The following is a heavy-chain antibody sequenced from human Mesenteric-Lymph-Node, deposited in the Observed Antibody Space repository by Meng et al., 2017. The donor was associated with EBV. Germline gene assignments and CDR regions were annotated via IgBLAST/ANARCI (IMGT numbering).Heavy chain of an antibody. D-gene: IGHD4-17*01. J-gene: IGHJ4*02. CDR3: ARVFYGDRGTHFDY. V-gene: IGHV1-3*01. CDR1: GSICSDYY. CDR2: NNDGNGNT. Sequence: AQVQTSEALAQTCCNACGSICSDYYLPCWRQAPRQRREWVVWNNDGNGNTNYTQKLQGRVTLTMDKSANKVYMELSSVRSADTAVYYCARVFYGDRGTHFDYWGQGTLVTVSS.